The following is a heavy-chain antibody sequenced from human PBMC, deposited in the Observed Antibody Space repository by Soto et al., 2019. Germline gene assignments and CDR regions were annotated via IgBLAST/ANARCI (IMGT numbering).Heavy chain of an antibody. D-gene: IGHD3-3*02. CDR3: ARLPSFYYGMDV. J-gene: IGHJ6*02. CDR1: GYTFTSSA. CDR2: INPGNGNT. Sequence: ASVKVSCKPSGYTFTSSAIHWVRQAPGQRLEWMGWINPGNGNTKYSQKFRGRVTITSDTSATTTYMELSSLTSEDTAVYYCARLPSFYYGMDVWGQGTTVTVSS. V-gene: IGHV1-3*01.